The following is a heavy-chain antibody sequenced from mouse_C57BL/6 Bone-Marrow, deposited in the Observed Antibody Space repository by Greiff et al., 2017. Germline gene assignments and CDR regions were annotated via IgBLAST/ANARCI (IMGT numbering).Heavy chain of an antibody. CDR3: TTWDYGSRVDFDV. Sequence: VQLQQSGAELVRPGASVKLSCTASGFNIKDDYMHWVKQRPEQGLEWIGWIDPENGDTEYASKFQGKATITADTSSNTAYLQLSSLTSEDTAVYYCTTWDYGSRVDFDVCGTGTTVTVSS. CDR1: GFNIKDDY. J-gene: IGHJ1*03. CDR2: IDPENGDT. D-gene: IGHD1-1*01. V-gene: IGHV14-4*01.